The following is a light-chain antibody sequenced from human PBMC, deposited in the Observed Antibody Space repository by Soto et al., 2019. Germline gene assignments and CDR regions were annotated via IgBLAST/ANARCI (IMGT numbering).Light chain of an antibody. CDR1: GTDVGGNRY. Sequence: QSALTQPDSVSGSPGQSITISCTGRGTDVGGNRYVSWYQQHPGQAHKLMIYEVTNRPSAVPARFSGSKSGNTASLSISGLQAEVEADYDCSSYTSSTTQVVGTGT. J-gene: IGLJ1*01. V-gene: IGLV2-14*01. CDR3: SSYTSSTTQV. CDR2: EVT.